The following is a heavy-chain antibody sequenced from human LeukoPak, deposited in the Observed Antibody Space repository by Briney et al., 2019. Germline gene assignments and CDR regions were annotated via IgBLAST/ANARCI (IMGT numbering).Heavy chain of an antibody. CDR2: IYSGGST. CDR3: ARLGPAAHYFDY. D-gene: IGHD2-2*01. J-gene: IGHJ4*02. Sequence: GGSLRLSCAASGFTFSSFAMSWVRQAPGKGLEWVSVIYSGGSTYYADSVKGRFTISRDNSKNTLYLQMNSLRAEDTAVYYCARLGPAAHYFDYWGQGTLVTVSS. CDR1: GFTFSSFA. V-gene: IGHV3-66*01.